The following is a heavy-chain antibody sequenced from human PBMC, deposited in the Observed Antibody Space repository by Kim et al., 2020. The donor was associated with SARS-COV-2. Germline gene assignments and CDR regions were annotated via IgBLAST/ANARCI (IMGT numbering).Heavy chain of an antibody. V-gene: IGHV1-2*02. J-gene: IGHJ6*01. CDR2: INXNSGGT. CDR3: AXXXVVXXVAXXXYG. CDR1: GYTFTGYY. D-gene: IGHD2-15*01. Sequence: ASVKVSCKASGYTFTGYYMHWVRQAPGQGLEWXGWINXNSGGTNYAQKFQGRVTXXXDTXXSTXXXELXXXRSXXTAGXXCAXXXVVXXVAXXXYG.